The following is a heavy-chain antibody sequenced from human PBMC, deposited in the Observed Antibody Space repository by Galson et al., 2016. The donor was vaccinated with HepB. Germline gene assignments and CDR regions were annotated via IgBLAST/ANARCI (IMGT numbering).Heavy chain of an antibody. V-gene: IGHV2-5*02. D-gene: IGHD1-1*01. Sequence: PALVKPPQTLTLTCTLSGFTIRTRGVGVAWIRQPPGKALDWLALIYWDDDKWHSPSLKSRLSVTKDTSTNQVFLKITNVDPVDTGTYYCVHTRQWNDGRYFAFWGPGTQVTVSS. CDR3: VHTRQWNDGRYFAF. J-gene: IGHJ2*01. CDR2: IYWDDDK. CDR1: GFTIRTRGVG.